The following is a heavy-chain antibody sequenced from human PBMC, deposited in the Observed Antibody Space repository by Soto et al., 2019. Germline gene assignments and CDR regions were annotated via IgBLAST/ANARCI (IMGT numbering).Heavy chain of an antibody. CDR1: GFIFSSYA. J-gene: IGHJ4*02. V-gene: IGHV3-23*01. Sequence: GGSLRLSCAASGFIFSSYAISWVRQAPGKGLEWVSAISGSGGSTYYADSVKGRFTISRDDSKKTAYLQMNSLESEDTAVYYCSRDDSDWFFNWGRGTLVTVSS. CDR2: ISGSGGST. D-gene: IGHD3-9*01. CDR3: SRDDSDWFFN.